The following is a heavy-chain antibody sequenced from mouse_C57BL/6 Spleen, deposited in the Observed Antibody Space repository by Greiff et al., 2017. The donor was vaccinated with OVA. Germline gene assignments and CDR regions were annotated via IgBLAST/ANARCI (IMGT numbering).Heavy chain of an antibody. CDR2: INPNNGGT. CDR1: GYTFTDYY. J-gene: IGHJ1*03. D-gene: IGHD1-1*01. Sequence: VQLQQSGPELVKPGASVKISCKASGYTFTDYYMNWVKQSHGKSLEWIGDINPNNGGTSYNQKFKGKATLTVDKSSSTAYMELRSLTSEESAVDYCARRGYYGSSRYFDVWGTGTTVTVSS. V-gene: IGHV1-26*01. CDR3: ARRGYYGSSRYFDV.